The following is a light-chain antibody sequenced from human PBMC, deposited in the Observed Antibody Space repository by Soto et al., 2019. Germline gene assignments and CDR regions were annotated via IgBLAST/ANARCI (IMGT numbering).Light chain of an antibody. CDR2: EVT. CDR3: SSYAGSNNFVV. J-gene: IGLJ2*01. CDR1: SSDVGGYNY. Sequence: QSALTQPPSASGSPGQSVTISSTGTSSDVGGYNYVSWYQQHPGKAPKFMIYEVTKRPSGVPDRFSGSKSGNTASLTVSGLQAEDEADYYCSSYAGSNNFVVFGGGTKLTVL. V-gene: IGLV2-8*01.